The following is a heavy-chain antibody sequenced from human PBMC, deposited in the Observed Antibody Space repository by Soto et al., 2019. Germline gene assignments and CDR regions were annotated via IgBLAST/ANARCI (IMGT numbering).Heavy chain of an antibody. V-gene: IGHV2-70*04. CDR3: ARMSSGGENYFDY. CDR1: GFPLSTIRMR. CDR2: IDCDDDK. Sequence: SGPMLVNRTQTGALTCTFSGFPLSTIRMRETWMRQPPGKELEWLASIDCDDDKFYSTPMHTRLTIYKDTYKNQVVLTMTNMDPVDTATYYCARMSSGGENYFDYWGQGTLVTVS. D-gene: IGHD2-15*01. J-gene: IGHJ4*02.